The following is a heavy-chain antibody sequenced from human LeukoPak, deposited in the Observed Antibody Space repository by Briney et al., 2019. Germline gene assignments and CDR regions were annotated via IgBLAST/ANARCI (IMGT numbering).Heavy chain of an antibody. V-gene: IGHV3-23*01. CDR1: GFEFRNYA. CDR3: HGGYGFRLENYDF. CDR2: ISGSGDAT. J-gene: IGHJ4*02. D-gene: IGHD4-17*01. Sequence: GGSLILSCATSGFEFRNYAMSWIRQVPGKGREWFSAISGSGDATYYADSVKGRFTISRDNSKEKVFLQMNSLRVEDTAIYHCHGGYGFRLENYDFWGQGTLVTVSS.